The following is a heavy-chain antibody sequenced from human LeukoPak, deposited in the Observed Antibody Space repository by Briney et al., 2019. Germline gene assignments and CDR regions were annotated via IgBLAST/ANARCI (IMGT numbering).Heavy chain of an antibody. CDR2: ISYDGSNR. V-gene: IGHV3-30*18. CDR3: AKATAAAGTGFAVYYYYYGMDV. CDR1: GFTFSSFV. D-gene: IGHD6-13*01. Sequence: QPGRSLRLSCAASGFTFSSFVMHWVRQAPGKGLEWVAVISYDGSNRYYADSVKGRFTISRDNSRNTLYLQMNSLRAEDTAVYYCAKATAAAGTGFAVYYYYYGMDVWGKGTTVTVSS. J-gene: IGHJ6*04.